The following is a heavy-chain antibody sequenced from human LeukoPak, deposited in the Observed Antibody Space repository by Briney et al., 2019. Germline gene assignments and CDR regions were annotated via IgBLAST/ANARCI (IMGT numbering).Heavy chain of an antibody. CDR3: ARDIGYGEHPNDAFDI. V-gene: IGHV3-30*03. CDR1: GFTFSSYS. CDR2: ISYDGSNK. D-gene: IGHD4/OR15-4a*01. J-gene: IGHJ3*02. Sequence: PGGSLRLSCAISGFTFSSYSINWVRQAPGKGLEWVAVISYDGSNKYYADSVKGRFTISRDNSKNTLYLQMNSLRAEDTAVYYCARDIGYGEHPNDAFDIWGQGTMVTVSS.